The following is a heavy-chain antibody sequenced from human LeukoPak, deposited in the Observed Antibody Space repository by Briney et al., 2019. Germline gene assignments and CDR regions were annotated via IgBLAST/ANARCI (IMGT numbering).Heavy chain of an antibody. CDR2: ISVYSGNT. V-gene: IGHV1-18*01. Sequence: ASVKVSCKASGYTFSSYAITWVRQAPGQGLEWMGWISVYSGNTNYAQKFQGRVTMTTDTSTSTAHMELRSLRSDDTAVYYCGRDSGITNMFGGGRGRAVEEPDDVFDIWGQGTMVIVSS. J-gene: IGHJ3*02. CDR1: GYTFSSYA. CDR3: GRDSGITNMFGGGRGRAVEEPDDVFDI. D-gene: IGHD3-16*01.